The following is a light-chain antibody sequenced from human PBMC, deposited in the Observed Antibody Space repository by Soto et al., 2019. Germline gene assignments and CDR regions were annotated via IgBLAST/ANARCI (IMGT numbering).Light chain of an antibody. J-gene: IGKJ5*01. CDR3: QQRSQWHTMT. V-gene: IGKV3-11*01. CDR1: QSISTY. Sequence: EILVTQSPFTLALSPGRRSTLSCRASQSISTYLAWYQVKPGQAPRLLIYDASSRATGVPARFSGSGSATDFSLPISSLQTPDVAVYYCQQRSQWHTMTFGQGTRLEIK. CDR2: DAS.